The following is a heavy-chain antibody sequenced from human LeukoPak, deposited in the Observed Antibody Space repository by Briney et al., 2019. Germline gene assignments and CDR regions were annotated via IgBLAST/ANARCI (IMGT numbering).Heavy chain of an antibody. CDR2: INNSGST. V-gene: IGHV4-34*01. D-gene: IGHD5-18*01. Sequence: SXXLSLTCAVYGGSFSGYYWSWIRQPPGKGLEWVGEINNSGSTNYNASLKRGGNISVETSKKKFSLKLSSVTAADTAVYYCARYKGSRGYSYGNYYYYYMHVWGKGTMVTVSS. CDR3: ARYKGSRGYSYGNYYYYYMHV. CDR1: GGSFSGYY. J-gene: IGHJ6*03.